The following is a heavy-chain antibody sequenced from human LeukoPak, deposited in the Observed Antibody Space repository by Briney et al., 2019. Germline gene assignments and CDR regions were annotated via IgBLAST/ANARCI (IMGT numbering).Heavy chain of an antibody. Sequence: ASVKVSCKTSGFTFTNYDIDWARQATGQGLEWMGWMNPNTENTGYAQKFQGRVTISRDTSINTVYMELTSLRFEDTAVYYCVREFGGRGYFDLWGRGTLVTVSS. CDR3: VREFGGRGYFDL. CDR2: MNPNTENT. D-gene: IGHD3-10*01. V-gene: IGHV1-8*03. CDR1: GFTFTNYD. J-gene: IGHJ2*01.